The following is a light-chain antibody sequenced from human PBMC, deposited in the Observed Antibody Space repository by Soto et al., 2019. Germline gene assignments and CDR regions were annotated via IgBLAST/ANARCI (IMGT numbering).Light chain of an antibody. CDR2: EAS. Sequence: IQLTQSPSSLSASVGDRVTITCRASQDINSYLAWYQQKPGKAPNLLIYEASILQRGVPSRFSGSNSGTDFTLTISSLQAEDFATYYCQQTRSYPSTFGGGTKVEIK. CDR3: QQTRSYPST. CDR1: QDINSY. J-gene: IGKJ4*01. V-gene: IGKV1-9*01.